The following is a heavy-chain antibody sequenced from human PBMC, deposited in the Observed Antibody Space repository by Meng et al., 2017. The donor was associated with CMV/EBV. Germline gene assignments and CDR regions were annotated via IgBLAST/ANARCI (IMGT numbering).Heavy chain of an antibody. CDR1: GYTFTSYD. CDR3: ARGHLTYYDILTGYSPFDY. J-gene: IGHJ4*02. CDR2: MNPNSDNT. D-gene: IGHD3-9*01. V-gene: IGHV1-8*03. Sequence: ASVKVSCKASGYTFTSYDINWVRQATGQGLEWMGWMNPNSDNTGHAQKFQGRVTITRNTSISTAYMELSSLRSEDTAVYYCARGHLTYYDILTGYSPFDYWGQGTLVTVSS.